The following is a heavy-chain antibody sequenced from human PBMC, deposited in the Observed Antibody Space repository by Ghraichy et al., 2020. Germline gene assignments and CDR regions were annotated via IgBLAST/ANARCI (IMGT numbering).Heavy chain of an antibody. CDR3: ARDPDHIVGVAFDS. CDR1: GFTFNSHW. J-gene: IGHJ4*02. V-gene: IGHV3-7*01. D-gene: IGHD1-26*01. CDR2: INQDGTKK. Sequence: GGSLRLSCAASGFTFNSHWMNWVRQTPGKGLEWVANINQDGTKKNYVDSVKRRFTISRDNAKNSLYLQMNSLRADDTAVYYCARDPDHIVGVAFDSWGKGTLVTVSS.